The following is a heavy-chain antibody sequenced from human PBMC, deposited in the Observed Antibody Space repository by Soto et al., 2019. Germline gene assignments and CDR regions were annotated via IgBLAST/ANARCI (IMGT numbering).Heavy chain of an antibody. D-gene: IGHD2-8*01. V-gene: IGHV4-39*01. CDR2: IYYSGST. CDR3: ARHVRGIGKWAY. J-gene: IGHJ4*02. CDR1: GCSISSSSYY. Sequence: SETLSLTCTVSGCSISSSSYYWCWILHPPGKGLEWIGSIYYSGSTYYNPSLKSRVTISVDTSKNQFSLKLSSVTAADTAVYYWARHVRGIGKWAYWGQGPLVTVSS.